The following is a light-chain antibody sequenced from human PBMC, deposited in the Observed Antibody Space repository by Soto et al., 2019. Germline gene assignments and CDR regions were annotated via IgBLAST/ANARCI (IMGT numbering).Light chain of an antibody. Sequence: QSVLTQPPSASGSPGQSVTISCTGTSSDVGGYNYVSWYQQHPGKAPKLMTYEVSKRPSGVPDRFSGSKSGNTASLTVSGLQAEDEADYYCSSYAGSNNPYVFGTGTKVTVL. J-gene: IGLJ1*01. CDR3: SSYAGSNNPYV. CDR2: EVS. V-gene: IGLV2-8*01. CDR1: SSDVGGYNY.